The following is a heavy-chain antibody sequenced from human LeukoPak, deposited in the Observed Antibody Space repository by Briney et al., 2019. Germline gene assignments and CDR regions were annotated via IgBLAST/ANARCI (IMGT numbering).Heavy chain of an antibody. J-gene: IGHJ3*02. Sequence: GGSLRLSCAASGFTFSDYYMSWIRQAPGKGLEGVSYISSSGSTIYYADSVKGRFTISRDNAKNSLYLQMNSLRAEDTAVYYCASGQQLVLYDAFDIWGQGTMVTVSS. D-gene: IGHD6-13*01. CDR2: ISSSGSTI. CDR3: ASGQQLVLYDAFDI. CDR1: GFTFSDYY. V-gene: IGHV3-11*01.